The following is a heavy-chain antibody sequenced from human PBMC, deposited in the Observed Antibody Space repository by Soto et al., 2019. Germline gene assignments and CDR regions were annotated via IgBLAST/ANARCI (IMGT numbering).Heavy chain of an antibody. CDR1: GGSISSSSYY. D-gene: IGHD1-26*01. Sequence: SETLSLTCTVSGGSISSSSYYWGWIRQPPGKGLEWIGSIYYSGSTYYNPSLKSRVTISVDTSKNQFSLKLSSVTAADTAVYYCARFIVGWFDPWGQGTLVTVS. J-gene: IGHJ5*02. CDR2: IYYSGST. V-gene: IGHV4-39*01. CDR3: ARFIVGWFDP.